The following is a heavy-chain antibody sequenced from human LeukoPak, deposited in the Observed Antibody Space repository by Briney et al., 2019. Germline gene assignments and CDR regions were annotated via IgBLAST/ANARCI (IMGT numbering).Heavy chain of an antibody. CDR3: ARAVSGWFGVYFDY. CDR1: GGSISSYY. V-gene: IGHV4-59*01. J-gene: IGHJ4*02. Sequence: PSETLSLTCTVSGGSISSYYWSWIRQPPGKGLEWIGYIYYSGSTNYNPSLKSRVTISLDTSKKQFSLKLSSVTAADTAVYYCARAVSGWFGVYFDYWGQGTLVTVSS. D-gene: IGHD6-19*01. CDR2: IYYSGST.